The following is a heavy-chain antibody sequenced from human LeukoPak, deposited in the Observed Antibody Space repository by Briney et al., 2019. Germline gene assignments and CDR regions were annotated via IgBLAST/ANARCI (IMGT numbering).Heavy chain of an antibody. J-gene: IGHJ4*02. D-gene: IGHD5-12*01. CDR2: IRHDGSNK. CDR1: GFIFSSYG. CDR3: AKDRSGYDTTFDY. Sequence: GGSLRLSCAASGFIFSSYGMHWVRQAPGKGLEWVAFIRHDGSNKYYADSVKGRFTISRDNSKNTLYLQMNSLRAEDTAAYYCAKDRSGYDTTFDYWGQGTLVTVSS. V-gene: IGHV3-30*02.